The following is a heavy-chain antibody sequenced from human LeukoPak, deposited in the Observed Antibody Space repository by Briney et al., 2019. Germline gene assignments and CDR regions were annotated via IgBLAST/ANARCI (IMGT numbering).Heavy chain of an antibody. Sequence: SVKVSCKAPGYNFTAYYIHWVRQAPGQRPEWMGRINPKSGDTNYAQKFQGRITLTRETSITTAYMELMRLTPDDTATYYCAENMDVWGQGTTVIVSS. J-gene: IGHJ6*02. CDR1: GYNFTAYY. V-gene: IGHV1-2*06. CDR3: AENMDV. CDR2: INPKSGDT.